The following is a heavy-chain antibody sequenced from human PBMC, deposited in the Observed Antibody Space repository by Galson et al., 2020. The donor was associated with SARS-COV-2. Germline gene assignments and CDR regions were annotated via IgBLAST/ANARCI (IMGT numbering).Heavy chain of an antibody. J-gene: IGHJ3*02. D-gene: IGHD6-19*01. V-gene: IGHV3-30*03. CDR3: SRGGSSGDDAFDI. CDR2: TSFYGSVK. Sequence: GESLKISCAAPGFTFSGYVMHWVRQAPGKGVEWVAGTSFYGSVKNYADSGKGRFTISRDNSKNTLYLQMDSLRDDDTAVYYCSRGGSSGDDAFDIWGQGTMVTVSS. CDR1: GFTFSGYV.